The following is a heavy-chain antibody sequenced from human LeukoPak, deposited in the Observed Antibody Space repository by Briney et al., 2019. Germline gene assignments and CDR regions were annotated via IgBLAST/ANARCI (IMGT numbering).Heavy chain of an antibody. CDR2: INPNGGAT. V-gene: IGHV1-46*01. CDR3: ARDVRAGYVYYFDY. CDR1: GYTFTGNY. D-gene: IGHD5-12*01. J-gene: IGHJ4*02. Sequence: ASVKVSCKASGYTFTGNYIHWVRQAPGQGLEWMGIINPNGGATNYAQKFQDRVTMTRDTSTTTVYMELSSLRSEDTAVYYCARDVRAGYVYYFDYWGQGTLVTVSS.